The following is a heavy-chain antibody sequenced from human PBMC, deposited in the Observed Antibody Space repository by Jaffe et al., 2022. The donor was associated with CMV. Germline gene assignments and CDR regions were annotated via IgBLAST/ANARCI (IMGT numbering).Heavy chain of an antibody. CDR2: IWYDGSNK. V-gene: IGHV3-33*08. Sequence: QVHLVESGGGVVQPGRSLRLSCAASGFTFSSYGMHWVRQAPGKGLEWVAVIWYDGSNKYYADSVKGRFTISRDNSKNTLYLQMKSLRAEDTAVYYCARDMTGATVTTPDYWGQGTLVTVSS. J-gene: IGHJ4*02. D-gene: IGHD4-17*01. CDR3: ARDMTGATVTTPDY. CDR1: GFTFSSYG.